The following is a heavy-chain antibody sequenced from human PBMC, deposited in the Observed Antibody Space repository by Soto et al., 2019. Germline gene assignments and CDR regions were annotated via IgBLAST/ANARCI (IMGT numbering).Heavy chain of an antibody. CDR2: IYYSGTT. D-gene: IGHD4-17*01. CDR1: GDSIMRDSYY. J-gene: IGHJ4*02. V-gene: IGHV4-31*03. CDR3: ATMGTPVTGLYYFDY. Sequence: SETLSLTCTVSGDSIMRDSYYWNWIRQHPGKGLEWIGYIYYSGTTAYNPSLKTRVTISPDTSKNQFSLNLSSVTAADTAVYYCATMGTPVTGLYYFDYWGQGTLVTVSS.